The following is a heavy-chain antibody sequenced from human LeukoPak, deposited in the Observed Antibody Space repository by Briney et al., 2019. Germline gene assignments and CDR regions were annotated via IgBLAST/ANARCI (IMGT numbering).Heavy chain of an antibody. J-gene: IGHJ4*02. CDR1: GDSVSSNSAA. V-gene: IGHV6-1*01. CDR3: ARGYYRWTFFDY. D-gene: IGHD1-26*01. CDR2: IYYRSKWYN. Sequence: SQTLSLTCAISGDSVSSNSAAWTWIRQSPSRGLEWLGRIYYRSKWYNDYAVSVKSRITINPDTSKNQFSLQLNSVTPEDTAVYYCARGYYRWTFFDYWGQGTLVTVSS.